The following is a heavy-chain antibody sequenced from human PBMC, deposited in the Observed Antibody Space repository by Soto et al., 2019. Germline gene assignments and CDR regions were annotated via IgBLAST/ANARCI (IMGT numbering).Heavy chain of an antibody. CDR3: ARGYITMFGVAPAVLDY. D-gene: IGHD3-3*01. J-gene: IGHJ4*02. CDR1: GGSISSGGYY. CDR2: IYYSGST. Sequence: SETLSLTCTVSGGSISSGGYYWSWIRQHPGKGLEWIGYIYYSGSTYYNPSLKSRVTISVDTSKNQFSLKLSSVTAADTAVYYCARGYITMFGVAPAVLDYCGQGTLVTVSS. V-gene: IGHV4-31*03.